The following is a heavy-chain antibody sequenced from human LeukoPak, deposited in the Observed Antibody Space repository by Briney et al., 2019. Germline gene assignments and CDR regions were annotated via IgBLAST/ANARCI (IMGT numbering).Heavy chain of an antibody. J-gene: IGHJ6*02. V-gene: IGHV3-23*01. CDR3: ARGEDLPGRGYYYYGMDV. Sequence: GGSLRLSCAASGFTFSIYAMSWVRQAPGEGLEWVSGISGSATNTYYADSVKGRFTISRDNSKNTLYLQMNSLRAEDTAVYYCARGEDLPGRGYYYYGMDVWGQGTTVTVSS. CDR1: GFTFSIYA. CDR2: ISGSATNT. D-gene: IGHD3-10*01.